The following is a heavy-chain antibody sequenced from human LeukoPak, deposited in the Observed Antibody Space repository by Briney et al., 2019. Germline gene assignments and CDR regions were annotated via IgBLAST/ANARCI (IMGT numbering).Heavy chain of an antibody. V-gene: IGHV3-48*03. CDR1: GFTFSSYE. J-gene: IGHJ4*02. CDR2: ISSSGSTI. Sequence: PGGSLRLSCAASGFTFSSYEMNWVRQAPGKGLEWVSYISSSGSTIYYADSVKGRFTISRDNAKNSLYLQMNSLRAEDTAVYYCAKPLSLYCSSTSCYAEELDYWGQGTLVTVSS. D-gene: IGHD2-2*01. CDR3: AKPLSLYCSSTSCYAEELDY.